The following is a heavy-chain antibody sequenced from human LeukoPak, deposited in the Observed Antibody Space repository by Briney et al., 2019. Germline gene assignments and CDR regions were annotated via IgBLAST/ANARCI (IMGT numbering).Heavy chain of an antibody. CDR3: TRPYYYDSSGYRRDI. Sequence: GGSLRLSCAASGLTFSGSAMHWVRQASGKGLEWVGRIRRKANSNATAYAASVKGRFTISRDDSNNTAYLQMNSLKTEDTAVYYCTRPYYYDSSGYRRDIWGQGTMVTVSS. CDR2: IRRKANSNAT. J-gene: IGHJ3*02. V-gene: IGHV3-73*01. D-gene: IGHD3-22*01. CDR1: GLTFSGSA.